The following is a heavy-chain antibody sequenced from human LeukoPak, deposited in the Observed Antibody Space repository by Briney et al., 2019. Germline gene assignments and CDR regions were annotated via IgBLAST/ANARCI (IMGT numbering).Heavy chain of an antibody. Sequence: SETLSLTCTVSGGSISSYYWSWIRQPAGKGLEWIGRIYTSGSTNYNPSLKSRVTISVDTSKNQFSLKLSSVTAADTAVYYCARGYCSGGSCQNDYWGQGTLVTVSS. V-gene: IGHV4-4*07. D-gene: IGHD2-15*01. CDR3: ARGYCSGGSCQNDY. J-gene: IGHJ4*02. CDR2: IYTSGST. CDR1: GGSISSYY.